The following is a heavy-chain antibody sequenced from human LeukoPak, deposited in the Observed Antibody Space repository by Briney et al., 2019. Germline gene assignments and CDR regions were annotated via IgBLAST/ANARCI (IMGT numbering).Heavy chain of an antibody. CDR2: MFYDGTT. CDR3: ARDRRGTTYFDY. V-gene: IGHV4-39*02. CDR1: GGSITTADNY. J-gene: IGHJ4*02. D-gene: IGHD3-16*01. Sequence: SETLSLTCSVSGGSITTADNYWGWVRQSPGKGLEWIGSMFYDGTTFHSPSLKSRVTISVDTSKNQFSLRLNSVTAADTAVYYCARDRRGTTYFDYWGQGTLVTVSS.